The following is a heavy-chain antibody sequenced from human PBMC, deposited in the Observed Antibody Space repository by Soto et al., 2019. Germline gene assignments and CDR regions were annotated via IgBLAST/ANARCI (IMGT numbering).Heavy chain of an antibody. CDR1: GYTFTSYG. D-gene: IGHD3-16*02. CDR2: ISAYNGNT. J-gene: IGHJ4*02. CDR3: ARNPFYDYVWGSYPNFDY. Sequence: QVQLVQSGAEVKKPGASVKVSCKASGYTFTSYGISWVRQASGQGLEWMGWISAYNGNTNYAQKLQGRVTMTTDTSTSTAYMELRSLRSDDTAVYYCARNPFYDYVWGSYPNFDYWGQGTLVTVSS. V-gene: IGHV1-18*01.